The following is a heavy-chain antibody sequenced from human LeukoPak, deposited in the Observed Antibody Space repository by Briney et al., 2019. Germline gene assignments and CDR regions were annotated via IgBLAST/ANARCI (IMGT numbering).Heavy chain of an antibody. V-gene: IGHV3-49*03. CDR2: IRSKAYGGTT. CDR1: GFTFGDYA. D-gene: IGHD5-12*01. Sequence: GGSLRLSCTASGFTFGDYAMSWFRQAPGKGLEWVGFIRSKAYGGTTEYAASVKGRFTISRDDSKSIANLQMNSLKTEDTAVYYCTRGKGYGGYEYYFDYWGQGTLVTVSS. J-gene: IGHJ4*02. CDR3: TRGKGYGGYEYYFDY.